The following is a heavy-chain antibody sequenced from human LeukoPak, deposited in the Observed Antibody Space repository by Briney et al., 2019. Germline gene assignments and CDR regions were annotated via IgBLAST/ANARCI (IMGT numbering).Heavy chain of an antibody. D-gene: IGHD4-17*01. Sequence: SETLSLTCTVSGDSISSYYWSWIRQPAGKGLEWIGRIYTSGTTHYNPSLKSRVTMPVDTSKNQFSLKLSSVTAADTAVYYCARLSTVTTSFDYWGQGTLVTVSS. CDR1: GDSISSYY. CDR3: ARLSTVTTSFDY. V-gene: IGHV4-4*07. CDR2: IYTSGTT. J-gene: IGHJ4*02.